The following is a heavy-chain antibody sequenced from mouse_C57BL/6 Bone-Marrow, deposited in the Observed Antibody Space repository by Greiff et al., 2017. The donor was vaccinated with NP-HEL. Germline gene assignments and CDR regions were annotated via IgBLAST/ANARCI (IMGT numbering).Heavy chain of an antibody. V-gene: IGHV10-1*01. J-gene: IGHJ4*01. CDR2: IRSKSNNYAT. Sequence: EVHLVESGGGLVQPKGSLKLSCAASGFSFNTYAMNWVRQAPGKGLEWVARIRSKSNNYATYYADSVKDRFTISRDDSESMLYLQMNNLKTEDTAMYYCVRHGRPHYYAMDYWGQGTSVTVSS. D-gene: IGHD1-1*01. CDR3: VRHGRPHYYAMDY. CDR1: GFSFNTYA.